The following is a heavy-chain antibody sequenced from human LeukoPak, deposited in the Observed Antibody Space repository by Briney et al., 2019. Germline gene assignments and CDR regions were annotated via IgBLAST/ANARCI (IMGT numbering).Heavy chain of an antibody. V-gene: IGHV1-2*02. D-gene: IGHD5-24*01. CDR2: INPNSGGT. CDR3: GRGQRWLQLDY. CDR1: GYTFTDYY. J-gene: IGHJ4*02. Sequence: GASVKVSCKPSGYTFTDYYMHWVRQAPGQGLEWMGSINPNSGGTNYAQKFQGRVTMTRDTSISTAYLEISRLGPADTALSYFGRGQRWLQLDYWGQGTMVTVSS.